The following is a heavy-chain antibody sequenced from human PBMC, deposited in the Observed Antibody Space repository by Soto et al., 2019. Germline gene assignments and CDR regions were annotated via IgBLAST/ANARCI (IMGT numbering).Heavy chain of an antibody. Sequence: GVGWIRQPPGKALEWLGFIYWNDDKRYSPSLKSRLTITKDTSKNQVVLTMTNMDPVDTATYYCAKSGSSGWYGVFDPWRQGTLVTV. CDR1: G. CDR2: IYWNDDK. J-gene: IGHJ5*02. V-gene: IGHV2-5*01. CDR3: AKSGSSGWYGVFDP. D-gene: IGHD6-19*01.